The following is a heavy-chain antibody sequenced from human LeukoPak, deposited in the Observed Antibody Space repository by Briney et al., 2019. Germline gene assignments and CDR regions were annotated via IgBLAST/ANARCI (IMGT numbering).Heavy chain of an antibody. D-gene: IGHD3-22*01. CDR1: GFTFSSYW. CDR2: IKQDGSEK. Sequence: GGSLRLSCATSGFTFSSYWMAWVRQAPGKGLEWVANIKQDGSEKYYVDSVKGRFTISRDSAKNSLYLQMNSLRAEDTAVYYCAKVRGYYYDSSDDYWGQGTLVTVSS. CDR3: AKVRGYYYDSSDDY. V-gene: IGHV3-7*03. J-gene: IGHJ4*02.